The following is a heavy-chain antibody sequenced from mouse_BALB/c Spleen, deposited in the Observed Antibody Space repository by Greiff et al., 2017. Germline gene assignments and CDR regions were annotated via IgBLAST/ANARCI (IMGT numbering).Heavy chain of an antibody. Sequence: QVQLQQSGAELVRPGASVKLSCKASGYSFTSYWMNWVKQRPGQGLEWIGMIYPSDSETRLNQKFTDKATLTADKSSSTAYMQLSSPTSEDSAVYNCAREGYIPDYWGQGTTLTVSS. V-gene: IGHV1-61*01. D-gene: IGHD1-3*01. J-gene: IGHJ2*01. CDR3: AREGYIPDY. CDR1: GYSFTSYW. CDR2: IYPSDSET.